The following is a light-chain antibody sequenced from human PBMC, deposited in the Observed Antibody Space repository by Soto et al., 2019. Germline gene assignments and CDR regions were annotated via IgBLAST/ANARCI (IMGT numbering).Light chain of an antibody. CDR1: QRGYKNY. CDR3: QQYGLPPHS. CDR2: GAS. J-gene: IGKJ2*01. V-gene: IGKV3-20*01. Sequence: ENGLTEFPGTLAVASGGRVNLFWRASQRGYKNYLAWDQQKPGQTPRLLVNGASNRATGIPDGFRGGGSGTDFTLTISSLEPEDFAVYYCQQYGLPPHSFGQGTRVEIK.